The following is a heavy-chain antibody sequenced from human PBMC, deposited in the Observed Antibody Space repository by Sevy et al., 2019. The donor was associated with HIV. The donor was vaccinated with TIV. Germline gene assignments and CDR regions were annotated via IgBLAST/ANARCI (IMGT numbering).Heavy chain of an antibody. CDR1: GGSVSSGSYY. CDR3: ARESIAAAGKNDY. CDR2: IYYSGST. D-gene: IGHD6-13*01. Sequence: SETLSLTCTVSGGSVSSGSYYWSWIRQPPGKGLEWIGYIYYSGSTNYNPSLKSRVTISVDTSKNQFSLKLSSVTAAYTAVYYCARESIAAAGKNDYWGQGTLVTVSS. V-gene: IGHV4-61*01. J-gene: IGHJ4*02.